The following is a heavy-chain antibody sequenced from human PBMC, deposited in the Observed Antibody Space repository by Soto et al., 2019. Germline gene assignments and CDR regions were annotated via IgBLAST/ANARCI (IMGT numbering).Heavy chain of an antibody. V-gene: IGHV1-8*02. CDR2: MNPINGAT. D-gene: IGHD2-15*01. Sequence: SVKVSCKASGYDFTAYDINWVRQASGQGLEWMGWMNPINGATGSARRFQGRVSMTRNTATGTAYLELTSLRSDDSAVYYCGRGLTARAPAGATPYYYATDFWGQGTTVAVSS. CDR3: GRGLTARAPAGATPYYYATDF. J-gene: IGHJ6*02. CDR1: GYDFTAYD.